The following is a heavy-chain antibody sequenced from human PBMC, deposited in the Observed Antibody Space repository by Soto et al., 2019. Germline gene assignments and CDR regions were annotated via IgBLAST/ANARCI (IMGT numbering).Heavy chain of an antibody. J-gene: IGHJ3*02. Sequence: QVQLVESGGGVVQPGRSLRLSCAASGFTFSSYGMHWVRQAPGKGLEWVAVIWYDGSNKYYADSVKGRFTISRDNSKNTLYLQMNSLRAEDTAVYYCARDKDVGGSMHDAFDIWGQGTMVTVSS. CDR2: IWYDGSNK. D-gene: IGHD1-26*01. CDR1: GFTFSSYG. CDR3: ARDKDVGGSMHDAFDI. V-gene: IGHV3-33*01.